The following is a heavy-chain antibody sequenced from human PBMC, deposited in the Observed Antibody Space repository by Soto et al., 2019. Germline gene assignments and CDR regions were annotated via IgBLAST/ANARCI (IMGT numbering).Heavy chain of an antibody. CDR1: GVPITTFY. CDR2: IYYGGST. CDR3: ARGQLLHYQYGLDV. V-gene: IGHV4-59*07. D-gene: IGHD3-10*01. J-gene: IGHJ6*02. Sequence: QVQLQESGPALVRPSDSLSLMCSVSGVPITTFYWSWIRQAPGKGLEYIGYIYYGGSTHYNPALKSRVTISVDTANNEFSLKLRSLTAADTAAYYCARGQLLHYQYGLDVWGQGTTVIV.